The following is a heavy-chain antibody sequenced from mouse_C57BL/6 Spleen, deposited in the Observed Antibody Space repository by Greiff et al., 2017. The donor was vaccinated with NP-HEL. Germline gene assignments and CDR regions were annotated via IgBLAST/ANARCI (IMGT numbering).Heavy chain of an antibody. D-gene: IGHD2-2*01. Sequence: QVQLQQPGAELVKPGASVKLSCKASGYTFTSYWMHWVKQRPGRGLEWIGRIDPNSGGTKYNEKFKSKATLTVDKPSSTAYMQRSSLTSDDSAVYYCARSRDLYGYHGYFDYWGQGTTLTVSS. CDR2: IDPNSGGT. J-gene: IGHJ2*01. CDR1: GYTFTSYW. V-gene: IGHV1-72*01. CDR3: ARSRDLYGYHGYFDY.